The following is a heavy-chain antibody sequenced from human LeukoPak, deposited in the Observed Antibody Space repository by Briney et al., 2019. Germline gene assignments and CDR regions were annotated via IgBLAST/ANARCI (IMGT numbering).Heavy chain of an antibody. V-gene: IGHV4-34*01. CDR2: INHSGST. CDR3: ARGRVRYCSGGSCYSAYYYMDV. CDR1: GGSFSGYY. Sequence: SATLSLPCAVYGGSFSGYYWSWIRPPPGKGLEWIGEINHSGSTNYNPSLKSRVTISVDTSKNQFSLKLSSVTAADTAVYYCARGRVRYCSGGSCYSAYYYMDVWGKGTTVTVSS. J-gene: IGHJ6*03. D-gene: IGHD2-15*01.